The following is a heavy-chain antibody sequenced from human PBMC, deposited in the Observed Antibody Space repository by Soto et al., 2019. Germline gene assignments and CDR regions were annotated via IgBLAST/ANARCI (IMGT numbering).Heavy chain of an antibody. CDR3: ATWGSCHSASCTNCFDP. J-gene: IGHJ5*02. D-gene: IGHD3-16*01. V-gene: IGHV4-34*01. CDR2: IDHSGRT. CDR1: GGGGSFNDGY. Sequence: PSETLSLTCAFYGGGGSFNDGYWNWIRQPPGKGLEWIGEIDHSGRTKYNPSLKSRVTISVDTSKNQFSLRLSSVTAADTAVYYCATWGSCHSASCTNCFDPWGQGTLVTVSS.